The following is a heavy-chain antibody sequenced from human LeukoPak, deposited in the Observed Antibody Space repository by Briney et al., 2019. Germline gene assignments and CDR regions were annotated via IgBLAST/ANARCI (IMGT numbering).Heavy chain of an antibody. D-gene: IGHD2-2*01. J-gene: IGHJ5*02. Sequence: SVKVSCKASGGTFSSYAISWVRQAPGQGLEWMGGVIPIFGTANYAQKFQGRVTITTDESTSTAYMELSSLRSEDTAVYYCARGAAAPSENWFDPWGQGTLVTVSS. CDR2: VIPIFGTA. CDR3: ARGAAAPSENWFDP. V-gene: IGHV1-69*05. CDR1: GGTFSSYA.